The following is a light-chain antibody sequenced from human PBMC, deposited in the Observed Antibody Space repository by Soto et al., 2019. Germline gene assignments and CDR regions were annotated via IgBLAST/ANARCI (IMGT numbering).Light chain of an antibody. CDR2: EVT. CDR1: NSDVGGYDF. V-gene: IGLV2-14*01. Sequence: QSVLTQPASVSGSPGQSVTISCTGSNSDVGGYDFVSWYQHHPGKAPKLILYEVTKRPSGVSNRFSGSKSGNTASLTISGLQAEDDADYYFSSHTSTITLEVIFGGGTKVTVL. J-gene: IGLJ2*01. CDR3: SSHTSTITLEVI.